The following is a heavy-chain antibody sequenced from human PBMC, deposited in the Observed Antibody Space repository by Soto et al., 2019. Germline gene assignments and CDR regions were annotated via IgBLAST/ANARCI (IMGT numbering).Heavy chain of an antibody. Sequence: PGESLKISFKGSGYSFTSYWIGWVRQMPGKGLEWMGIIYPGDSDTRYSPSFQGQVTISADKSISTAYLQWSSLKASDTAMYYCARRGARISSGWYRDWFDPWGQGTLVTVSS. J-gene: IGHJ5*02. CDR1: GYSFTSYW. D-gene: IGHD6-19*01. CDR2: IYPGDSDT. CDR3: ARRGARISSGWYRDWFDP. V-gene: IGHV5-51*01.